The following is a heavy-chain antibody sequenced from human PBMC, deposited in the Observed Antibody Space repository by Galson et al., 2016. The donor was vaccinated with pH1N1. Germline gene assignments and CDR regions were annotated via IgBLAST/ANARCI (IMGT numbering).Heavy chain of an antibody. J-gene: IGHJ6*03. CDR2: SYTSGST. V-gene: IGHV4-4*07. CDR3: ARLASNYYYYMDI. CDR1: GASISSYY. Sequence: ETLSHTCTVSGASISSYYWSWIRQSAEKGLEWIGHSYTSGSTTNYNPSLKSRVTMSVDTSKNQFSLKLTSVTAADTAVYYCARLASNYYYYMDIWGKGTTVTVSS. D-gene: IGHD4-11*01.